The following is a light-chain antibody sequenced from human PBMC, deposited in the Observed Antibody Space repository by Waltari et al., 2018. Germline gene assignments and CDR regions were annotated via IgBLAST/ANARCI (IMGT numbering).Light chain of an antibody. CDR1: SSNIGTNA. J-gene: IGLJ2*01. V-gene: IGLV1-44*01. CDR2: SNS. Sequence: QSVLTQPPSTSGTPGQRATIPCSCSSSNIGTNAVSWYQHLPGTAPRLLIYSNSQRPSGVPDRFSGSKSGTSASLAISGLQSEDEADYYCSSWDNNRDGAVIFGGGTK. CDR3: SSWDNNRDGAVI.